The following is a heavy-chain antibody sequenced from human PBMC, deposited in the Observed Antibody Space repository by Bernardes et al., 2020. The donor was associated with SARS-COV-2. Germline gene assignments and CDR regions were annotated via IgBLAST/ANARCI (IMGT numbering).Heavy chain of an antibody. J-gene: IGHJ4*02. D-gene: IGHD3-22*01. Sequence: SGPTLVKPTETLTLTCTVSGFSLSNARVGVSWIRQPPGKALEWLAHIFSNDEKSYSTSLKSRLTISKDTSKSQVVLTMTNMDPVDTATYYCARIFYDSSDYYSFYFDYWGQGTLVTVSS. CDR3: ARIFYDSSDYYSFYFDY. V-gene: IGHV2-26*01. CDR2: IFSNDEK. CDR1: GFSLSNARVG.